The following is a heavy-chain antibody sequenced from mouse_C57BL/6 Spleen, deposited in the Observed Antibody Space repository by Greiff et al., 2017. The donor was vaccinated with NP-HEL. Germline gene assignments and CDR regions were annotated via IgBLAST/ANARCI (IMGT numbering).Heavy chain of an antibody. J-gene: IGHJ4*01. CDR2: ISDGGSYT. Sequence: EVKLMESGGGLVKPGGSLKLSCAASGFTFSSYAMSWVRQTPEKRLEWVATISDGGSYTYYPDNVKGRFTISRDNAKNNLYLQMSHLKSEDTTMYYCAREAYYSNPYAMDYWGQGTSVTVSS. CDR3: AREAYYSNPYAMDY. D-gene: IGHD2-5*01. CDR1: GFTFSSYA. V-gene: IGHV5-4*01.